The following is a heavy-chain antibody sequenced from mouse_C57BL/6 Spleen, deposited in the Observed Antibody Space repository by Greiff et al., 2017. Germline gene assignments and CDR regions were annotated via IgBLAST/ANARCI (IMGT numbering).Heavy chain of an antibody. J-gene: IGHJ2*01. CDR2: IYPRSGNT. CDR3: ARSTNWVDY. Sequence: VKLVESGAELARPGASVKLSCKASGYTFTSYGISWVKQRTGQGLEWIGEIYPRSGNTYYNEKFKGKATLTADKSSSTAYMELRSLTSEDSAVYFCARSTNWVDYWGQGTTLTVSS. D-gene: IGHD4-1*01. CDR1: GYTFTSYG. V-gene: IGHV1-81*01.